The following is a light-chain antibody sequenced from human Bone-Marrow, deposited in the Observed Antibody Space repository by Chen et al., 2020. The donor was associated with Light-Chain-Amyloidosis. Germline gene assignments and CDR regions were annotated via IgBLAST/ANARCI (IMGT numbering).Light chain of an antibody. CDR3: AAWDGSLSGYV. J-gene: IGLJ1*01. V-gene: IGLV1-47*01. CDR2: RNN. CDR1: RSNIGINY. Sequence: QSVLTQPPSASGTPGQRVTISCSGARSNIGINYVYWYQRFPGAAPNLLIHRNNQRPSGVPARFSASKSGTSAFLDSSGLRSEDAADYYCAAWDGSLSGYVFGTGTKVIVL.